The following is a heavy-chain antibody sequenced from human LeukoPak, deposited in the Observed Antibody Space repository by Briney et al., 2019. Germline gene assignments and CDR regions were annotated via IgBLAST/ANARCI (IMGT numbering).Heavy chain of an antibody. CDR3: ATTPYYYDSSGSGYY. J-gene: IGHJ4*02. CDR2: FDPEDGET. CDR1: GYTLTELS. V-gene: IGHV1-24*01. Sequence: ASVKVSCKVSGYTLTELSMHWVRQAPGKGLEWMGGFDPEDGETIYAQKFQGRVTMTEDTSTDTAYTELSSLRSEDTAVYYCATTPYYYDSSGSGYYWGQGTLVTVSS. D-gene: IGHD3-22*01.